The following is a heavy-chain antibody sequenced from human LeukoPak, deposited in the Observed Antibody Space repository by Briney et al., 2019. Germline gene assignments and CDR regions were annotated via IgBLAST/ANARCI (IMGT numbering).Heavy chain of an antibody. CDR1: GGSISSSN. D-gene: IGHD3-16*02. J-gene: IGHJ3*02. CDR2: ISGSGGST. Sequence: GTLSLTCAVSGGSISSSNWWSWVRQAPGKGLEWVSAISGSGGSTYYADSVKGRFTISRDNSKNTLYLQMNSLRAEDTAVYYCAKDRYDYVWGSYRSLDAFDIWGQGTMVTVSS. CDR3: AKDRYDYVWGSYRSLDAFDI. V-gene: IGHV3-23*01.